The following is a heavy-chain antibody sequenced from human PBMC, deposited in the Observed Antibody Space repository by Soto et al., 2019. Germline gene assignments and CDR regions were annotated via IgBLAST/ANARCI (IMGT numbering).Heavy chain of an antibody. Sequence: EVQLVESGGGLVQPGGSLRLSCAASEFTFNNYWMHWVRQVPGKGLEWVSRINTDGSTTNYADSVMGRFTISRDNAGNTVYMQMNRLRAEDTAVYYCARGIYLKYGLDVWGQGATVTVSS. J-gene: IGHJ6*02. D-gene: IGHD3-16*02. CDR1: EFTFNNYW. CDR3: ARGIYLKYGLDV. CDR2: INTDGSTT. V-gene: IGHV3-74*01.